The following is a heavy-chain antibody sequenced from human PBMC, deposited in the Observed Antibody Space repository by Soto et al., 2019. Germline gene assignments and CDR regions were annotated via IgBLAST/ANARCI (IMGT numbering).Heavy chain of an antibody. CDR2: IRSKAYGGTT. Sequence: PGGSLRLSCTASGFTFGDYAMSWVRQAPGKGLEWVGFIRSKAYGGTTEYAASAKGRFTISRDDSKSIAYLQMNSLKTEDTAVYYCTRRLGYCSSTSCYTWPYDYWGQGTLVTVSS. CDR3: TRRLGYCSSTSCYTWPYDY. V-gene: IGHV3-49*04. J-gene: IGHJ4*02. D-gene: IGHD2-2*02. CDR1: GFTFGDYA.